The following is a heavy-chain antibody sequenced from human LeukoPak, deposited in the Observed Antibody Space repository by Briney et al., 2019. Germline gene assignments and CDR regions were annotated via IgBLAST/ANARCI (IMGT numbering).Heavy chain of an antibody. CDR3: ARSGAWLGDY. CDR1: GGSFSDYY. J-gene: IGHJ4*02. V-gene: IGHV4-34*01. D-gene: IGHD1-26*01. CDR2: INHSGST. Sequence: TSETLSLTCVVYGGSFSDYYWSWIRQPPGKGLEWIGEINHSGSTNYNPSLKSRVTISVDTSKNQFSLKLTSVTAADTAVYYCARSGAWLGDYWGQGTLVTVSS.